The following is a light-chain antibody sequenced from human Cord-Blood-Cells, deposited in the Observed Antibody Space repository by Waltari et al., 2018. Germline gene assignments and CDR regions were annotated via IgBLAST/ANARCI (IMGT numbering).Light chain of an antibody. J-gene: IGLJ3*02. Sequence: QSALTQPPSASGSPGQSVTISCTGTSSDVGGYHYVSWYQQQPGKAPKIMSYEVSKRPSGVPVRFYGSSSDNTASLTVSGLQAEDEADYYCSSYAGSNNLVFGGGTKLTVL. V-gene: IGLV2-8*01. CDR1: SSDVGGYHY. CDR2: EVS. CDR3: SSYAGSNNLV.